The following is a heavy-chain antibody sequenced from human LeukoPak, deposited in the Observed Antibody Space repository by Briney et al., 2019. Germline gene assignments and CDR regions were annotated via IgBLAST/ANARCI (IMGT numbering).Heavy chain of an antibody. Sequence: ASVKVSCKASGYTFTSYGITWVRQAPGQGLEWMGWISAYNGNTKYVQKLQGRVIMTTDTSTSTAYMELRSLRSDDTAVYYCTRGPLAVAGSPLFYWGQGTLVTVSS. J-gene: IGHJ4*02. CDR3: TRGPLAVAGSPLFY. CDR2: ISAYNGNT. V-gene: IGHV1-18*01. D-gene: IGHD6-13*01. CDR1: GYTFTSYG.